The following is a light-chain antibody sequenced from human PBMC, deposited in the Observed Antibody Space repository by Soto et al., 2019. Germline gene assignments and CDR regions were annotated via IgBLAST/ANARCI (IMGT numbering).Light chain of an antibody. V-gene: IGLV2-14*01. CDR2: EVT. Sequence: QSVLTQPASVSGSPGQSITISCTGTSSDVGGYNYVSWYKQHPGKAPKLIIYEVTNRPSGVSSRCSGSKSGNTTSLSIPGLQAEDEADYYCCSYTTSTTSYVFGTGTKVTVL. J-gene: IGLJ1*01. CDR3: CSYTTSTTSYV. CDR1: SSDVGGYNY.